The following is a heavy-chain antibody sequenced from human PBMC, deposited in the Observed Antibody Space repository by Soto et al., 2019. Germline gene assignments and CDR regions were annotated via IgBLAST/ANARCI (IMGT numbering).Heavy chain of an antibody. D-gene: IGHD3-3*01. CDR3: ALTTFGYYGMDV. V-gene: IGHV2-5*01. Sequence: SGPTLVNPTQTLTLTCTFSGLSPSTSGVGVGWIRQPPGKALEWLALNYLNDDKRYSPSLKSRLTITKDTSENQVVLTMTNMDPVDTATYYCALTTFGYYGMDVWGHGTTVTVYS. J-gene: IGHJ6*02. CDR2: NYLNDDK. CDR1: GLSPSTSGVG.